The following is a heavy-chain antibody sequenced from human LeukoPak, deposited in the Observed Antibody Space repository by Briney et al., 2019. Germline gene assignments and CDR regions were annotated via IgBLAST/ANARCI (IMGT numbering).Heavy chain of an antibody. CDR3: AKWKYSNSGIDAY. CDR2: ISSSSSYI. CDR1: GFTFSSYS. D-gene: IGHD6-6*01. Sequence: GGSLRLSCAASGFTFSSYSMNWVRQAPGKGLEWVSSISSSSSYIYYADSVKGRFTISRDNAKNSLYLQMNSLRAEDTAVYYCAKWKYSNSGIDAYWGQGTLVTVSS. V-gene: IGHV3-21*01. J-gene: IGHJ4*02.